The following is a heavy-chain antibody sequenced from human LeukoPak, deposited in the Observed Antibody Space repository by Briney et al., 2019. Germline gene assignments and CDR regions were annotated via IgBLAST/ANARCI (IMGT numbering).Heavy chain of an antibody. CDR1: GDTFSSYA. CDR3: AVYGDYGLSYYYGMDV. D-gene: IGHD4-17*01. Sequence: SVKVSCKASGDTFSSYAISWVRQAPGQGLEWMGGIIPIFGTANYAQKFQGRVTITADESTSTAYMELSSLRSEDTAVYYCAVYGDYGLSYYYGMDVWGQGTTVTVSS. J-gene: IGHJ6*02. CDR2: IIPIFGTA. V-gene: IGHV1-69*13.